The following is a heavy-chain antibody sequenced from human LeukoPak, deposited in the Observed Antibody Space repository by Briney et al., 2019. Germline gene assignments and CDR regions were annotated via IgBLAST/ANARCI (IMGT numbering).Heavy chain of an antibody. CDR2: ISYDGNNK. V-gene: IGHV3-30-3*01. CDR3: AREPYYYGSGSTYYYYGMDV. CDR1: GFTFSSYT. D-gene: IGHD3-10*01. Sequence: GGSLRLSCAASGFTFSSYTIHWVRQAPGKGLEWVAVISYDGNNKYYADSAKGRFTISRDNSKNTLYLQMNSLRAEDTAVYYCAREPYYYGSGSTYYYYGMDVWGQGTTVTVSS. J-gene: IGHJ6*02.